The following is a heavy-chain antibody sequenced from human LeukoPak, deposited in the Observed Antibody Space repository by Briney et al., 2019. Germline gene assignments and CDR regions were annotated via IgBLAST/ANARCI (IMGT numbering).Heavy chain of an antibody. Sequence: GGSLRLSCAASGFTFSSYWMSWVRQAPGKGLEWVANIKQDGSEKYYVDSVKGRFTISRDNAKNSLYLQMNSLRAEDTAVYYCAKDRTVRGYDMDVWGKGTTVTVSS. J-gene: IGHJ6*03. V-gene: IGHV3-7*03. CDR3: AKDRTVRGYDMDV. CDR2: IKQDGSEK. CDR1: GFTFSSYW. D-gene: IGHD4-17*01.